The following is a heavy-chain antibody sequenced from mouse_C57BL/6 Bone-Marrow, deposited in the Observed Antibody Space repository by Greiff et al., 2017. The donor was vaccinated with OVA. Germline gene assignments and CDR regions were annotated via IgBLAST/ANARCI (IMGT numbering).Heavy chain of an antibody. Sequence: VQLKESGGGLVKPGGSLKLSCAASGFTFSSYAMSWVRQTPEKRLEWVATISDGGSYTYYPDNVKGRFTISGDNTKNNLYLQMSQLKSEDTAMYYCARAQLGRGRFAYWGQGTLVTVSA. CDR1: GFTFSSYA. CDR3: ARAQLGRGRFAY. V-gene: IGHV5-4*01. D-gene: IGHD4-1*02. CDR2: ISDGGSYT. J-gene: IGHJ3*01.